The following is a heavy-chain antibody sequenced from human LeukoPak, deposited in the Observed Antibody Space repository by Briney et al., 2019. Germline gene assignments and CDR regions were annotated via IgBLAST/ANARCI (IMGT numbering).Heavy chain of an antibody. CDR1: GFTFSSYG. CDR3: AKDHYYGSGSLPDY. V-gene: IGHV3-30*18. Sequence: PGRSLRLSCAASGFTFSSYGMHWVRQAPGKGLEWVAVISYDGSNKYYADSVEGRFTISRDNSKNTLYLQMNSLRAEDTAVYYCAKDHYYGSGSLPDYWGQGTLVTVSS. J-gene: IGHJ4*02. CDR2: ISYDGSNK. D-gene: IGHD3-10*01.